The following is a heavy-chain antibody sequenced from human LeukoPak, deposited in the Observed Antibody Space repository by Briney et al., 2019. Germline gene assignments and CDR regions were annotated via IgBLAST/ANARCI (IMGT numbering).Heavy chain of an antibody. CDR1: GLTFSYYS. CDR2: INDRSTTQ. J-gene: IGHJ4*02. V-gene: IGHV3-48*01. CDR3: ARWYSGSRTFDY. Sequence: GGSLRLSCADSGLTFSYYSMKWVRQAPGKGLEWVSYINDRSTTQYYADSVKGRFTISRDNARSSLYLQMNSLRAEDTAVYYCARWYSGSRTFDYWGQGTLVTVSS. D-gene: IGHD1-26*01.